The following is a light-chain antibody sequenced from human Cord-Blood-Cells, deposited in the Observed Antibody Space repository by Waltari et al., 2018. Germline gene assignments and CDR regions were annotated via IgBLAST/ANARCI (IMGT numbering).Light chain of an antibody. CDR2: GAS. CDR3: QQYNNWPPMYT. Sequence: ELVMTQSSATLSVSPGERATFSCRASQSVSSNLAWYQQKPGQAPRLLIYGASTRATGIQARFSGSESGTEFTLTISSLQSEDFAVYYCQQYNNWPPMYTFGQGTKLEIK. J-gene: IGKJ2*01. CDR1: QSVSSN. V-gene: IGKV3-15*01.